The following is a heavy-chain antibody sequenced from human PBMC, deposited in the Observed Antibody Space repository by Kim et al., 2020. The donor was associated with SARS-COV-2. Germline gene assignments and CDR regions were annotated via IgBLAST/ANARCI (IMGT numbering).Heavy chain of an antibody. D-gene: IGHD3-22*01. CDR3: ARDRAFGDYDSSDY. V-gene: IGHV3-33*01. J-gene: IGHJ4*02. Sequence: YADYVKGRFTISRDNSKNPLYLQMNSLRAEDTAVYYCARDRAFGDYDSSDYWGQGTLVTVSS.